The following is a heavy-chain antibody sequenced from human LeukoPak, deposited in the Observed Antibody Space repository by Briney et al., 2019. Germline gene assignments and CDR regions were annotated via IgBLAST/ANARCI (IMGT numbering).Heavy chain of an antibody. CDR3: ARNRGASAYYWFDY. D-gene: IGHD3-22*01. J-gene: IGHJ4*02. Sequence: GGSLRLSCAAAGFTFSGYAMHWVRQAPGKGLEWVAVIPYDGNKEDYADSVKGRFTISRDNSKNTLYLQMNSLRPEDTAVYYCARNRGASAYYWFDYWGQGTLVSVSS. V-gene: IGHV3-30-3*01. CDR1: GFTFSGYA. CDR2: IPYDGNKE.